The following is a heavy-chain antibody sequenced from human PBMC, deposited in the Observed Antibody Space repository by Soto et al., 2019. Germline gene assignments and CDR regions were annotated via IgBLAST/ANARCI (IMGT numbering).Heavy chain of an antibody. CDR1: GYTFTSYG. D-gene: IGHD2-21*02. CDR3: ARGEVEGLAYCGGDCSWYNWFDP. Sequence: GASVKVSCKASGYTFTSYGISCVRQAPGQGLEWMGWISAYNGNTNYAQKLQGRVTMTTDTSTSTAYMELRSLRSDDTAVYYCARGEVEGLAYCGGDCSWYNWFDPWGQGTLVTVSS. J-gene: IGHJ5*02. CDR2: ISAYNGNT. V-gene: IGHV1-18*01.